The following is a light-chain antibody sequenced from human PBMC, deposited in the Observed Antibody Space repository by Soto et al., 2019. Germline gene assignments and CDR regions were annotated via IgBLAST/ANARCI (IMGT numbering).Light chain of an antibody. CDR2: DVS. J-gene: IGLJ1*01. V-gene: IGLV2-14*02. CDR1: SSDVGSHDL. Sequence: QSALTQPASVSGSPGQSIAISCTETSSDVGSHDLVSWYQQHPGKVPKLIIYDVSSRPSGVSNRFSGSKSGNTASLTISGLQAEDEADYYCSSFTSSTTYVFGTGTKVTVL. CDR3: SSFTSSTTYV.